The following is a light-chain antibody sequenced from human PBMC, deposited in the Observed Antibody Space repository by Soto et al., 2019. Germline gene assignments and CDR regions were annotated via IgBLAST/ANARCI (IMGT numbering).Light chain of an antibody. CDR1: SSDVGGYNY. CDR2: DVS. Sequence: ALTQPATVSGSPGQSITISCTGTSSDVGGYNYVSWYQQHPGKAPKLMIYDVSNRPSGVSNRFSGSKSGNTASLTISGLQAEDEADYYCSSYTSSSTPFVFGTG. J-gene: IGLJ1*01. V-gene: IGLV2-14*01. CDR3: SSYTSSSTPFV.